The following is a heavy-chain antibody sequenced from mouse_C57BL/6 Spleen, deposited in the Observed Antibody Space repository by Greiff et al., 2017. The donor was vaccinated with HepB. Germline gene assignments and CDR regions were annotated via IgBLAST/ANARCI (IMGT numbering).Heavy chain of an antibody. Sequence: QVQLKQSGPELVKPGASVKISCKASGYTFTDYYINWVKQRPGQGLEWIGWIFPGSGSTYYNEKFKGKATLTVDKSSSTAYMLLSSLTSEDSAVYFCARSHYYGSSYPFAYWGQGTLVTVSA. D-gene: IGHD1-1*01. V-gene: IGHV1-75*01. J-gene: IGHJ3*01. CDR2: IFPGSGST. CDR1: GYTFTDYY. CDR3: ARSHYYGSSYPFAY.